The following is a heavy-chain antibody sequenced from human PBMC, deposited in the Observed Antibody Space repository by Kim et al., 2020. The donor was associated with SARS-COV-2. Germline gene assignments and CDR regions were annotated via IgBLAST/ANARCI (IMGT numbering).Heavy chain of an antibody. CDR3: VRGNSGYYDY. D-gene: IGHD1-26*01. Sequence: TTYYADSVKGRFTTSRDSSKSMVYLQMSSLRAEDTAVYYCVRGNSGYYDYWGQGTQVTVSS. V-gene: IGHV3-64D*09. CDR2: TT. J-gene: IGHJ4*02.